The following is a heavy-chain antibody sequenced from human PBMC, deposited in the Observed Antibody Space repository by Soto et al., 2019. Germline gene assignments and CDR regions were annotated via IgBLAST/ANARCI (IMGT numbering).Heavy chain of an antibody. V-gene: IGHV4-34*01. CDR3: VRKRNDFWSGYRYYFDY. Sequence: SETLSLTCDIYGGSFSGYYWSWIRQPPGKGLEWMGEINHSGSTNYNPSLKSRVTISVDTSKNQFSLQLSSVTAADTVVYYCVRKRNDFWSGYRYYFDYWGQGTLVTVSS. CDR2: INHSGST. CDR1: GGSFSGYY. J-gene: IGHJ4*02. D-gene: IGHD3-3*01.